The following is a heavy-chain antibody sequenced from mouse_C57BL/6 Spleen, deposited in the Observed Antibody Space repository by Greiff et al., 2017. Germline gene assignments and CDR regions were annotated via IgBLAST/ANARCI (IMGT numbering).Heavy chain of an antibody. CDR1: GYAFTNYL. CDR3: ARGTTGRDAMDY. D-gene: IGHD4-1*01. J-gene: IGHJ4*01. Sequence: QVQLQQSGAELVRPGTSVKVSCKASGYAFTNYLIEWVKQRPGQGLEWIGVINPGSGGTNYNEKFKGKATLTADKSYSTAYMQLSSLTSEDSAVYFCARGTTGRDAMDYWGQGTSVTVSS. V-gene: IGHV1-54*01. CDR2: INPGSGGT.